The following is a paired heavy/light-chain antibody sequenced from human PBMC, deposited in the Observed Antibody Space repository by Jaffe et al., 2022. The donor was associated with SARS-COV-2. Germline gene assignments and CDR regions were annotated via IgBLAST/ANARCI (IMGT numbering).Light chain of an antibody. J-gene: IGKJ4*01. V-gene: IGKV2-28*01. CDR1: QNLLLSNGYNY. Sequence: DIVMTQSPLSLPVTPGEPASISCRSSQNLLLSNGYNYLDWYLQKPGQSPQLLIYLGSTRASGVPDRFSGSGSGTDFTLSISRVEAEDVGVYYCMQPLETPPTFGGGTRVEIK. CDR2: LGS. CDR3: MQPLETPPT.
Heavy chain of an antibody. CDR1: GYIFTTYY. Sequence: QVQLVQSGAEVKKPGASVKVSCKASGYIFTTYYIHWVRQAPGQGLEWMGRINPYNGDTNYAQKFQGRVTMTRDTSINTAYMELSRLRSDDTVVYYCARAGSGWFQLDYWGQGTLVTVSS. D-gene: IGHD6-19*01. J-gene: IGHJ4*02. V-gene: IGHV1-2*05. CDR3: ARAGSGWFQLDY. CDR2: INPYNGDT.